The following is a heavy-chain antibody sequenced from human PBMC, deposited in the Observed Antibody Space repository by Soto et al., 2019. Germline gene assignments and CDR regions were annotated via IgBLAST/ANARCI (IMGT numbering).Heavy chain of an antibody. CDR3: AREVSCSGGSCYGYYYFDY. J-gene: IGHJ4*02. CDR2: IIPIFGTA. D-gene: IGHD2-15*01. Sequence: SVKVSCKASGGTFSSYAISWVRQAPGQGLEWMGGIIPIFGTANYAQKFQGRVTITADESTSTAYMELSSLRPEDTAVYYCAREVSCSGGSCYGYYYFDYWGQGTLVTVSS. V-gene: IGHV1-69*13. CDR1: GGTFSSYA.